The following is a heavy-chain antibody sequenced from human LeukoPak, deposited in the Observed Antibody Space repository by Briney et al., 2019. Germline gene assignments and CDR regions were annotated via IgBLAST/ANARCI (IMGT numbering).Heavy chain of an antibody. CDR2: ISVYNGNA. J-gene: IGHJ4*02. V-gene: IGHV1-18*01. CDR1: GYTFTSYG. CDR3: ARVGSYCTNDICHDF. D-gene: IGHD2-8*01. Sequence: GASVKVSCTASGYTFTSYGISWVRQAPGQGLEWMGWISVYNGNADYAQKFKGRVTMTTDTSTTTAYMELRSLRSDDTAVYYCARVGSYCTNDICHDFWGQGTLVTVSS.